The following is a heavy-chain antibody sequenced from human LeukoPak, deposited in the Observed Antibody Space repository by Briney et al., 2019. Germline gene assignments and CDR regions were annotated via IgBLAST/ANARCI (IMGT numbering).Heavy chain of an antibody. J-gene: IGHJ3*02. CDR1: GGSISSYY. D-gene: IGHD2-2*01. CDR2: IYYSGST. CDR3: ATSSTSLGAFDM. V-gene: IGHV4-59*01. Sequence: SETLSLTCTVSGGSISSYYWSWIRQPPGKGLEWIGYIYYSGSTNYNPSLKSRVTISVDTSKNQFSLKLSSVTAADTAVYYCATSSTSLGAFDMWGQGTMVTVSS.